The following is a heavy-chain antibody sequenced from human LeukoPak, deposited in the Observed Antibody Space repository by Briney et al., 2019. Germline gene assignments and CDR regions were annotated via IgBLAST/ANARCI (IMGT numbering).Heavy chain of an antibody. CDR2: IRSDGSVK. CDR3: AKDEAAAGVDFDY. V-gene: IGHV3-30*02. CDR1: VFTFSGSG. Sequence: GGSLRLSCAASVFTFSGSGIRWVRQAPGKGLGWVAFIRSDGSVKYYADSVRGRFTISRDNSKNTLYLQINSLRAEDTAVYYCAKDEAAAGVDFDYWGQGTLVTVYS. J-gene: IGHJ4*02. D-gene: IGHD6-13*01.